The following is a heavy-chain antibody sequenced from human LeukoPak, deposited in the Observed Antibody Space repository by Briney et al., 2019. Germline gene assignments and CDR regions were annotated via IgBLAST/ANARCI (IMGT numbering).Heavy chain of an antibody. CDR1: GFTFSDYS. CDR2: ISSNSRYI. D-gene: IGHD2-15*01. J-gene: IGHJ4*02. V-gene: IGHV3-21*01. Sequence: GGSLRLSCAASGFTFSDYSMNWVRQAPGKGLEWVSSISSNSRYIYYADSVKGRFTISRDNAKNSLYLQMNSLRVEDTAVYYCARDFAGYCSGATCRFDSWGQGTLVTVSS. CDR3: ARDFAGYCSGATCRFDS.